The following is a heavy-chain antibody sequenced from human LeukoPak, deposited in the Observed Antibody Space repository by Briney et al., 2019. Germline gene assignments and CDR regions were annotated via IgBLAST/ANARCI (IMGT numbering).Heavy chain of an antibody. CDR3: ARNHVKLGSSFHPFDAFDV. V-gene: IGHV7-4-1*02. D-gene: IGHD2-2*01. Sequence: ASVKVSCKASGYTFTSYGISWVRQAPGQGLEWMGWINTNTGNPTYAQGFTGRFVFSLDTSFSTAYLQISSLKAEDTGIYYLARNHVKLGSSFHPFDAFDVWGQGTLVTVSS. CDR2: INTNTGNP. J-gene: IGHJ3*01. CDR1: GYTFTSYG.